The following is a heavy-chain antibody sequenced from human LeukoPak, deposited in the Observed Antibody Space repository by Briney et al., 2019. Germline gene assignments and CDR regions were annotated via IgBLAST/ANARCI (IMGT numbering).Heavy chain of an antibody. D-gene: IGHD2-15*01. CDR3: AKDHTRSHYCSGGSCYAFDY. J-gene: IGHJ4*02. CDR2: ISWNSGSI. CDR1: GFTFDDYA. V-gene: IGHV3-9*01. Sequence: PGRSLRLSCAASGFTFDDYAMHWVRQAPGKGLEWVSGISWNSGSIGYADSMKGRFTISRDNAKNSLYLQMNSLRAEDTALYYCAKDHTRSHYCSGGSCYAFDYWGQGTLVTVSS.